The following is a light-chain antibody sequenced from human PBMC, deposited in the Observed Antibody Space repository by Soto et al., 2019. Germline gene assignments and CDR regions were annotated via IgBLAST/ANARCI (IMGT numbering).Light chain of an antibody. CDR3: QQYDKWPRT. J-gene: IGKJ1*01. Sequence: VMTQSPATLSVSPGERAALSCRASQSVSTNLAWYQQKPGQPPRLLIYFASTRATAVPARFTAGGSGTAFTLTISSLQSDDLAVYYCQQYDKWPRTFGPGTKVEIK. CDR1: QSVSTN. CDR2: FAS. V-gene: IGKV3-15*01.